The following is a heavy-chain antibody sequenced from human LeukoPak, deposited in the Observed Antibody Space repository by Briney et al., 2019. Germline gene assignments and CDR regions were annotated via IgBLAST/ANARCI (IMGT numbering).Heavy chain of an antibody. CDR1: GGSFSGYY. CDR3: ARDAIAADGRAFDI. CDR2: INHFGST. V-gene: IGHV4-34*09. D-gene: IGHD6-13*01. J-gene: IGHJ3*02. Sequence: PSETLSLTCAVYGGSFSGYYWNWIRQPPGKGLQWIGEINHFGSTNYNPSLKSRVTISVDTSKNQFSLKLSSVTAADTAVHYCARDAIAADGRAFDIWGQGTMVTVSS.